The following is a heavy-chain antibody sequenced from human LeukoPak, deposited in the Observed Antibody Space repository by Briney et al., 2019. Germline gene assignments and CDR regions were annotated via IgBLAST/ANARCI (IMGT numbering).Heavy chain of an antibody. Sequence: SETLSLTCTVSGGSISSGGYSWSWIRQPPGKGLEWIGYIYHSGSTYYNPSLKSRVTISVDRSKNQFSLKLSSVTAADTAVYYCAREYSSSSGKNAFDIWGQGTMVTVSS. V-gene: IGHV4-30-2*01. CDR1: GGSISSGGYS. J-gene: IGHJ3*02. D-gene: IGHD6-6*01. CDR2: IYHSGST. CDR3: AREYSSSSGKNAFDI.